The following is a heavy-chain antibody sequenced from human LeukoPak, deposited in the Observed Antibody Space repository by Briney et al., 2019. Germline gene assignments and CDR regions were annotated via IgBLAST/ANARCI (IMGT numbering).Heavy chain of an antibody. CDR3: AKGFGELDY. D-gene: IGHD3-10*01. V-gene: IGHV3-11*01. CDR1: GFTFNDCY. CDR2: ISSSGSTR. J-gene: IGHJ4*02. Sequence: GGSLRLSCAASGFTFNDCYMNWIRQAPGKGLEWVSYISSSGSTRYYADSLKGRFTISRDNAGNSLYLQMDSLRADDTAVYYCAKGFGELDYWGQGTLVTVSS.